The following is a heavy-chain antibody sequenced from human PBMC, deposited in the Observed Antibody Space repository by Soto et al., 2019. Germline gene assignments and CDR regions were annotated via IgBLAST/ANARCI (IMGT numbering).Heavy chain of an antibody. CDR1: GFTFRHYG. CDR3: ATVRKGSGWYDDH. V-gene: IGHV3-33*01. Sequence: QVQLVESGGGVVQSGRSLSLACAASGFTFRHYGMHWFRQAPGKGLEWVAVIWYDGSIKYYADSVKGRFAVSRDNSKNTLYLQMNSLRVEDTGVYYCATVRKGSGWYDDHWCQGTHVTVSS. D-gene: IGHD6-19*01. J-gene: IGHJ5*02. CDR2: IWYDGSIK.